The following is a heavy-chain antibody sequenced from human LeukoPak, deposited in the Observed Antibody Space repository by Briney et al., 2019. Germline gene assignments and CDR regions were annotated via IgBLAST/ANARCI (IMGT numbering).Heavy chain of an antibody. V-gene: IGHV3-7*01. CDR3: ARDGVAMVRGVRITSYYYSYFMDV. J-gene: IGHJ6*03. CDR2: IKEDGSEK. D-gene: IGHD3-10*01. CDR1: GFTFSSYW. Sequence: GGSLRLSCAASGFTFSSYWMSWVRQAPGKGLEWVANIKEDGSEKYYVDSVKGRFTISRDNAKNSLYLQMDSLRAEDTAVYYCARDGVAMVRGVRITSYYYSYFMDVWGKGTTVTISS.